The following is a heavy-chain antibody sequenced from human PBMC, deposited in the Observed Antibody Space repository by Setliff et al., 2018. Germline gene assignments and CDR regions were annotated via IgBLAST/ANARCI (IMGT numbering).Heavy chain of an antibody. D-gene: IGHD6-19*01. CDR1: GYTFTSYG. J-gene: IGHJ4*02. CDR3: VRSSAPQVVLAADFDF. Sequence: ASVKVSCKASGYTFTSYGISWVRQAPGQGLDWMGWISAYNGNTNYVQKLQGRVTLTTDTSTSTAYMERRGLRSDDTAVYYCVRSSAPQVVLAADFDFWGQGTPVTVSS. CDR2: ISAYNGNT. V-gene: IGHV1-18*01.